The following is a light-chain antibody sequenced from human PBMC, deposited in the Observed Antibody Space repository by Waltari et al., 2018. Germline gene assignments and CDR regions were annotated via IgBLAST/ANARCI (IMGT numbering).Light chain of an antibody. Sequence: DIQLTQPPSSVAASVGATVTITCRASQGLSSWVAWYQQKPGKAPKLLIYAASGLPGGVPSRFSGSGSGTDFTLTINSLQPEDFATYYCQQTDTFPRTFGQGTRLEIK. CDR2: AAS. V-gene: IGKV1-12*01. CDR3: QQTDTFPRT. J-gene: IGKJ5*01. CDR1: QGLSSW.